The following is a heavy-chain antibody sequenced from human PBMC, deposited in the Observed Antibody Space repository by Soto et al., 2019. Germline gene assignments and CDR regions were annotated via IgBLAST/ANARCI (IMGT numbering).Heavy chain of an antibody. J-gene: IGHJ4*02. CDR3: ARASTPDSTGYDY. CDR2: SRNRVKSFTT. V-gene: IGHV3-72*01. D-gene: IGHD3-3*01. Sequence: EVQLVESGGGLVQPGGSLRLSCAASGFTLSDHYLDWVRQAPGKGLEWVGRSRNRVKSFTTAYAASVRGRFTFSRDDSTNSLYLQMNSLKTDDTDVYYCARASTPDSTGYDYWGQGTLVTVSS. CDR1: GFTLSDHY.